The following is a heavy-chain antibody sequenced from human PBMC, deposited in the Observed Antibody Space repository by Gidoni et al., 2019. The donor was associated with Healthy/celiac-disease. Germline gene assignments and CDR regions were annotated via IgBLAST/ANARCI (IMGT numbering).Heavy chain of an antibody. V-gene: IGHV3-23*01. CDR1: GFTFSSYA. CDR2: ISGSGGST. CDR3: AKASGITIFGVVIHYYYYGMDV. J-gene: IGHJ6*02. D-gene: IGHD3-3*01. Sequence: EVQLLESGGGLVQPGGSLRLSCAASGFTFSSYAMSWVRQAPGKGLEWVSAISGSGGSTYYADSVKGRFTISRDNSKNTLYLQMNSLRAEDTAVYYCAKASGITIFGVVIHYYYYGMDVWGQGTTVTVSS.